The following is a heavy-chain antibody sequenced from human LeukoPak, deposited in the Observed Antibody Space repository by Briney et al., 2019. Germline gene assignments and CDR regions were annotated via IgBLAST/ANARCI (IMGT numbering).Heavy chain of an antibody. CDR2: SPYNRSP. Sequence: SDTLSLPCSISGGSISNYYWSWLRQPPGKGLDSICYSPYNRSPNYHPSLKRPVTISLTTSKNHFYLKLSSVTTAATAVYYCARGLYSGSYYDYWRQGTLVTVSS. CDR1: GGSISNYY. V-gene: IGHV4-59*07. D-gene: IGHD1-26*01. J-gene: IGHJ4*02. CDR3: ARGLYSGSYYDY.